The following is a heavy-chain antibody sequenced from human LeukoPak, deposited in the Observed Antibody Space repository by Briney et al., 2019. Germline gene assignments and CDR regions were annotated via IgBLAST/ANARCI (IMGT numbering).Heavy chain of an antibody. D-gene: IGHD3-22*01. Sequence: PSETLSLTCTVSGGSISSYYWSWIRQPAGKGLEWIGRIYTSGSTNYNPSLKSRVTMSVDTSKNQFSLKLGSVTAADTAVYYCARAARYYETSNFDYWGQGTLVTVSS. V-gene: IGHV4-4*07. CDR3: ARAARYYETSNFDY. CDR1: GGSISSYY. J-gene: IGHJ4*02. CDR2: IYTSGST.